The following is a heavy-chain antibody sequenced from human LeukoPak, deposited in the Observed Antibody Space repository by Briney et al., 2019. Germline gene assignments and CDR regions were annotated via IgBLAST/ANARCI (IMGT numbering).Heavy chain of an antibody. CDR2: ICGSGGST. Sequence: GGSLRLSCAASGFTFANYATSWVRQGPGKGLEWVSTICGSGGSTYYAGSLKGRFTISRDNSKNTLYLQMNSLRAEDTAVYYCAKDGFDYYDSSGCYYFNYWGQGTLVTVSS. V-gene: IGHV3-23*01. CDR1: GFTFANYA. J-gene: IGHJ4*02. CDR3: AKDGFDYYDSSGCYYFNY. D-gene: IGHD3-22*01.